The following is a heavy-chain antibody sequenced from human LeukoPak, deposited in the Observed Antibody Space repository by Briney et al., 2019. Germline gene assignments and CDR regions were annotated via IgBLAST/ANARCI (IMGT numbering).Heavy chain of an antibody. D-gene: IGHD3-22*01. CDR2: ISGSGGNT. Sequence: PGGSLRLSCAASGFTFSTYAMSWVRQAPGKGLEWVSSISGSGGNTYYADSVKGRFTISRDNSKNTLYLQMNSLSAEDTAVYYSRYYDSSGEIDYWGQGTLVTVSS. V-gene: IGHV3-23*01. CDR1: GFTFSTYA. CDR3: RYYDSSGEIDY. J-gene: IGHJ4*02.